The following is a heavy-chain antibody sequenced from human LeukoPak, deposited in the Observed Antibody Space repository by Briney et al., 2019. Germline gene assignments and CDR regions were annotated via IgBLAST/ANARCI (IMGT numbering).Heavy chain of an antibody. CDR3: ARDGAWIQRVFDY. CDR2: IYHSGST. V-gene: IGHV4-38-2*02. Sequence: SETLSLTCTVSGYSISSGYYWGWIRQPPGKGLEWIGSIYHSGSTYYNPSLKSRVTISVDTSKNQFSLKLSSVTAADTAVYYCARDGAWIQRVFDYWGQGTLVTVSS. CDR1: GYSISSGYY. J-gene: IGHJ4*02. D-gene: IGHD5-18*01.